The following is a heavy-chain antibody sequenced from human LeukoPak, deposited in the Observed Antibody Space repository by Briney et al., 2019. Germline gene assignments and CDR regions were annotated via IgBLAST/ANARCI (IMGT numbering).Heavy chain of an antibody. D-gene: IGHD3-3*01. CDR2: IIPIFGTA. J-gene: IGHJ3*02. CDR3: AREPCYDFWSGYYTGAFDI. Sequence: SSVKVSCKAAGGTFSSYAISWVRQAPGQGLERMGSIIPIFGTANYAQKFQGRVTITTDESTSTAYMELGSLVSEDTAVYYCAREPCYDFWSGYYTGAFDIWGQGAMVTVSS. CDR1: GGTFSSYA. V-gene: IGHV1-69*05.